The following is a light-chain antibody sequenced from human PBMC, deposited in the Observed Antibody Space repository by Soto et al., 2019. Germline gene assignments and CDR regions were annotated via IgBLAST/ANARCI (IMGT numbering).Light chain of an antibody. V-gene: IGKV1-17*01. CDR1: QGIRSD. CDR2: AAS. J-gene: IGKJ2*01. CDR3: LQHNDYPYT. Sequence: DIQMTQSPSSLSASVGDRVTITCRASQGIRSDLGWYQQKPGKAPKRLIYAASRLQSVVPSRFSAAGSGTEFILTISSLQPEDFATYYCLQHNDYPYTFGQGTKVDIK.